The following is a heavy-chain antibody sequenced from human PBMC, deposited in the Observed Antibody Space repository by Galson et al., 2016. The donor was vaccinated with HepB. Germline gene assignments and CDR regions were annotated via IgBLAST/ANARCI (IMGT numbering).Heavy chain of an antibody. Sequence: SLRLSCAASGFTFGSYGMTWVRQAPGKGLEWVAADSMDGRRKFYADSVKGRFTISRDNSNTMPFLQMSSLRVDDTAVYYCAKRHEYCPPVGCSVDSWGQGTLVSVSS. D-gene: IGHD2/OR15-2a*01. CDR2: DSMDGRRK. J-gene: IGHJ4*02. CDR1: GFTFGSYG. V-gene: IGHV3-30*18. CDR3: AKRHEYCPPVGCSVDS.